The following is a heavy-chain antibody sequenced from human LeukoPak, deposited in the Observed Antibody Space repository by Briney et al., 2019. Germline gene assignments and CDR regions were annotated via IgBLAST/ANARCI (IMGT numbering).Heavy chain of an antibody. D-gene: IGHD4-17*01. V-gene: IGHV1-69*13. CDR2: IIPIFGTA. CDR1: GGTFSSYA. Sequence: SVKVSCKASGGTFSSYAISWVRQAPGQGLEWMGGIIPIFGTANYAQKFQGRVTITADESTSTAYMELSSLRSEDTAVYYCAREKFPDYGDSDYYYYGMDVWGQGTTVTVSS. CDR3: AREKFPDYGDSDYYYYGMDV. J-gene: IGHJ6*02.